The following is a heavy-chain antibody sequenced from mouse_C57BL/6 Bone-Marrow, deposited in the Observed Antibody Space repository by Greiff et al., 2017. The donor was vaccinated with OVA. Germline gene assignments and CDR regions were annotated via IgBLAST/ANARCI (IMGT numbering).Heavy chain of an antibody. CDR2: IDPSDSYT. D-gene: IGHD2-3*01. CDR1: GYTFTSYW. J-gene: IGHJ2*01. V-gene: IGHV1-69*01. Sequence: QVQLQQPGAELVMPGASVKLSCKASGYTFTSYWMHWVKQRPGQGLEWIGEIDPSDSYTNYNQKFKGKSTLTVDKSSSTAYMQLSSLTSEDSAVYYCALGYDGYDYWGQGTTLTVSS. CDR3: ALGYDGYDY.